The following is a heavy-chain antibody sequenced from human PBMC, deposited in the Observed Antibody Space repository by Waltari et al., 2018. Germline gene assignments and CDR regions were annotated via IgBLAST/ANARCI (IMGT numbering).Heavy chain of an antibody. J-gene: IGHJ4*02. D-gene: IGHD3-10*01. V-gene: IGHV1-24*01. CDR2: FDPEDGET. Sequence: QVQLVQSGAEVKKPGASVKVSCKVSGYTLTELSMNWVRQAPGKGLEWMGGFDPEDGETIYAQKFQGRVTMTDDTSTETAYMELSSLRSEDTAVYYCATYKLLWFREFRYWGQGTLVTVSS. CDR3: ATYKLLWFREFRY. CDR1: GYTLTELS.